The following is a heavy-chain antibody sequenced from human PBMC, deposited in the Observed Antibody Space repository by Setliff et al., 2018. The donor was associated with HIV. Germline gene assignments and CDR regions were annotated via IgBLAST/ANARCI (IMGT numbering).Heavy chain of an antibody. Sequence: ASVKVSCKASGDTFTTYALHWVRQAPGQRLEWMGWINAGNGDTKSSQKFQGRVTITRDTSASTAYMELRSLTSDDTALYYCARGGPPRVATLYWFDPWGQGTLVTVSS. D-gene: IGHD2-15*01. CDR3: ARGGPPRVATLYWFDP. J-gene: IGHJ5*02. V-gene: IGHV1-3*01. CDR1: GDTFTTYA. CDR2: INAGNGDT.